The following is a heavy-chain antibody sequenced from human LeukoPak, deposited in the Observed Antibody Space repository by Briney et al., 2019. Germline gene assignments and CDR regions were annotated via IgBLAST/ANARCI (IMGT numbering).Heavy chain of an antibody. J-gene: IGHJ6*02. CDR1: GGSISSYY. CDR3: ARTPPVYDFWSGYSDYYGMDV. CDR2: IYYSGSA. D-gene: IGHD3-3*01. Sequence: SETLSLTCTVSGGSISSYYWSWIRQPPGKGLEWIGYIYYSGSAYYNPSLKSRVTISVDTSKNQFSLKLSSVTAADTAVYYCARTPPVYDFWSGYSDYYGMDVWGQGTTVTVSS. V-gene: IGHV4-59*08.